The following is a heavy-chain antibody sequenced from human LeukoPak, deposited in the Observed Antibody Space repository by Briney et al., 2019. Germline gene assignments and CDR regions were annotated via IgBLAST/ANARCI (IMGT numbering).Heavy chain of an antibody. CDR1: EFTFTSYE. CDR2: IPSDDNPT. D-gene: IGHD3-10*01. V-gene: IGHV3-74*01. J-gene: IGHJ4*02. Sequence: HSGRSLRLSCAPSEFTFTSYELNWVRQAPGKGLVWVARIPSDDNPTNYADSVQGRFTISRDNAKNTLYLHMNDLRVEDTAVYFCARDHYFKIDYWGQGTPVTVSS. CDR3: ARDHYFKIDY.